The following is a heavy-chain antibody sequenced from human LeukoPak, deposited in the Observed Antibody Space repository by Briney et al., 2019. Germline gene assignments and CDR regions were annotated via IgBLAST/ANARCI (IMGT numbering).Heavy chain of an antibody. D-gene: IGHD3-9*01. Sequence: GASVKVSCKGSGYTFTGYYMHWVRQAPGQGLEWMGWINPNSGNTNYVQKLQGRVTMTPDTSTSTAYMELRSLRSDDSAVYYCARNDKSWLSDYWGQGTLVTVSS. J-gene: IGHJ4*02. V-gene: IGHV1-18*04. CDR2: INPNSGNT. CDR1: GYTFTGYY. CDR3: ARNDKSWLSDY.